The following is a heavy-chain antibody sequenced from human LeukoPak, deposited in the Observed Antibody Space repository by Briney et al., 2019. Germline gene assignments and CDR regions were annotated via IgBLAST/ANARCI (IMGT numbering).Heavy chain of an antibody. CDR1: GFTFSNYS. CDR2: ISYSTSSI. J-gene: IGHJ4*02. CDR3: ARGPSGYHNT. V-gene: IGHV3-48*01. D-gene: IGHD5-12*01. Sequence: TGGSLRLSCAASGFTFSNYSMSWVRQAPGKGLEWVSFISYSTSSIYYADSVKGRFTISRDNSKNTLYLQMNSLRAEDTAVHYCARGPSGYHNTGGQGTLVTVSS.